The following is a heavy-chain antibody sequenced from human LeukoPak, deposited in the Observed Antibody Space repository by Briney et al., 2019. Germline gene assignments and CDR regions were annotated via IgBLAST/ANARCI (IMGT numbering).Heavy chain of an antibody. D-gene: IGHD3-10*01. CDR3: ARSRQASGLFNS. CDR2: IYDRGPA. V-gene: IGHV4-30-2*01. CDR1: GCAITSGGFS. J-gene: IGHJ5*01. Sequence: SPSQTLSLTCTVSGCAITSGGFSWNWIRQPPGKGLEWIGCIYDRGPAYYNPSLKSRFTISVDRPKNQFFLNVTSLTAADTAVYYCARSRQASGLFNSWGQGTLVVVSS.